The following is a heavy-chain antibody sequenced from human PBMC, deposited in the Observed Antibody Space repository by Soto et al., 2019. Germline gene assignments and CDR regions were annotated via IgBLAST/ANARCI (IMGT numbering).Heavy chain of an antibody. Sequence: QITLKESGPTLVKPTQTLTLTCTLSGFSLSTNGEGVGWIRQPPGKALEWLALIYWYDDKSYSPSLKSRLTITKDTSKNQVVLTMTNMDPVDTATYSCAQSLAWELRYWAFYIWGQGTMFTVSS. V-gene: IGHV2-5*01. D-gene: IGHD1-26*01. CDR3: AQSLAWELRYWAFYI. CDR1: GFSLSTNGEG. CDR2: IYWYDDK. J-gene: IGHJ3*02.